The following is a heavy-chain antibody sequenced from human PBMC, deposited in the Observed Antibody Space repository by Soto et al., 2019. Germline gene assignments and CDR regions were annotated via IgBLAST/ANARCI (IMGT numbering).Heavy chain of an antibody. CDR1: GFTFSSYV. Sequence: EVHLLESGGNVVQPGGSLRLSCAASGFTFSSYVMNWVRQAPGKGLEWVSSISANGRNTYYADSVKGRFTISRDRSKNTLYLQLDSLRVEDTAIYYCEKDLSSLGWLALGAPFDSWGQGTLVTVSS. D-gene: IGHD5-18*01. J-gene: IGHJ4*02. CDR2: ISANGRNT. V-gene: IGHV3-23*01. CDR3: EKDLSSLGWLALGAPFDS.